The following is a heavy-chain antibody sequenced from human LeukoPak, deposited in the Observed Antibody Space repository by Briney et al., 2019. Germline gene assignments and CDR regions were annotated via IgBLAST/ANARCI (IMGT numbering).Heavy chain of an antibody. CDR3: ARPQWLAPDGFDP. Sequence: PGGSLRLSCAASGFTFSSYEMNWVRQAPGKGLEWVANIKQDGSEKYYVDSVKGRFTISRDNAKNSLYLQMNSLRAEDTAVYYCARPQWLAPDGFDPWGQGTLVTVSS. J-gene: IGHJ5*02. CDR1: GFTFSSYE. CDR2: IKQDGSEK. D-gene: IGHD6-19*01. V-gene: IGHV3-7*01.